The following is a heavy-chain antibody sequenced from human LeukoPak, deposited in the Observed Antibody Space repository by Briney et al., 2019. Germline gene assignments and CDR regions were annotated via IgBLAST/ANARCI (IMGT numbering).Heavy chain of an antibody. V-gene: IGHV1-2*02. D-gene: IGHD6-19*01. CDR2: INPNSGGT. J-gene: IGHJ4*02. Sequence: GESLKISCKGSGHTSTGYYMHWVRQAPGQGLEWMGWINPNSGGTNHAQKLQGRVSMTRDTSISTAYMELSRLRSDDTAVYYCAQSSGWDSLKYWGQGTLVTVSS. CDR1: GHTSTGYY. CDR3: AQSSGWDSLKY.